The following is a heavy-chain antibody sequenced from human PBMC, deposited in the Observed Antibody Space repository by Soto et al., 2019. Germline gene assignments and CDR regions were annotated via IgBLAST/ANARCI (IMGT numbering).Heavy chain of an antibody. J-gene: IGHJ3*02. CDR1: EFAFSSYW. D-gene: IGHD6-25*01. CDR2: IRKDGSQR. Sequence: EVQLVESGGGLVQPGGSLTLSCAASEFAFSSYWMTWVRQAPGKGLEWVANIRKDGSQRSYLDSVRGRFTISRDNSKNSLYLQMNSLTAEDTALYFCARDVSPGSSGLYFEAFDMWGQGTMVTVSS. CDR3: ARDVSPGSSGLYFEAFDM. V-gene: IGHV3-7*05.